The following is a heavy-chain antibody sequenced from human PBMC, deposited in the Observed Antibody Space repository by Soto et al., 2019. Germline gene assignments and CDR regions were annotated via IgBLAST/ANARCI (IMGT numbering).Heavy chain of an antibody. J-gene: IGHJ6*02. CDR2: IYYSGST. Sequence: SETLSLTCTVSGGSISSGGYYWSWISQHPGKGLEWIGYIYYSGSTYYNPSLKSRVTISVDTSKNQFSLKLSSVTAADTAVYYCARAGILYYYGMDVWGQGTTVTVSS. D-gene: IGHD6-13*01. CDR1: GGSISSGGYY. V-gene: IGHV4-31*03. CDR3: ARAGILYYYGMDV.